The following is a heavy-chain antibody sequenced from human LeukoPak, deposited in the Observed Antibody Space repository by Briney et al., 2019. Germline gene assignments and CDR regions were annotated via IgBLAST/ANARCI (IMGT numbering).Heavy chain of an antibody. Sequence: GGSLRLSCAASGFTFSNYAMSWVRQAPGKGLEWVSTISGGGNTFYADSVKGRFTISRDNSKNTAYLQVDSLRAEDTALYYCAKDGQLGSSDAFDIWGRGTMVTVSS. CDR3: AKDGQLGSSDAFDI. J-gene: IGHJ3*02. CDR2: ISGGGNT. D-gene: IGHD1-1*01. CDR1: GFTFSNYA. V-gene: IGHV3-23*01.